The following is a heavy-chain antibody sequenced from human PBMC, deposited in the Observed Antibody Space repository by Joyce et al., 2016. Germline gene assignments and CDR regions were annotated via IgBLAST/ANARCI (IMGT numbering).Heavy chain of an antibody. CDR1: GGPFRGYF. V-gene: IGHV4-34*02. CDR3: ARSQGLAPLSS. Sequence: QVQLQQWGAGLLKPSETLSLTCAVYGGPFRGYFWSWVRQPPGKGLEWIGDINYSGNANYRPSIKSRVTRAIDTSKNQFSMKMMCVSAADTATYDCARSQGLAPLSSWGQGSLVTVSS. CDR2: INYSGNA. J-gene: IGHJ5*02. D-gene: IGHD6-19*01.